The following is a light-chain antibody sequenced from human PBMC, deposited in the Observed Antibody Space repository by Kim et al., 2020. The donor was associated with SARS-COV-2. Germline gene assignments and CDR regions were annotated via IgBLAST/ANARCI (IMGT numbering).Light chain of an antibody. CDR3: YSYAGSSTYV. J-gene: IGLJ1*01. V-gene: IGLV2-23*02. Sequence: QSALTQPASVSGSPGQSITISCTGTSSDVGSYNLVSWYQQHPGKAPKLMIYEVSKRPSGVSNRFSGSKSGNMASLTISGLQAEDEADYYCYSYAGSSTYVFGTGTKVTVL. CDR1: SSDVGSYNL. CDR2: EVS.